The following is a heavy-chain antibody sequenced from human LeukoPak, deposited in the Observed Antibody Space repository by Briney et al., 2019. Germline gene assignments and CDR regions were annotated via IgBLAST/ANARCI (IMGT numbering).Heavy chain of an antibody. CDR2: ILYDGSKT. CDR3: AKESGSLVDFDY. J-gene: IGHJ4*02. V-gene: IGHV3-30*02. D-gene: IGHD1-26*01. Sequence: GGSLRLSCAASGFNFRNYGIHWVRQAPGKGLEWVAFILYDGSKTYYADSVKGRFTISRDNSKNTLYLQMNSLRAEDTAVYYCAKESGSLVDFDYWGQGTLVTVSS. CDR1: GFNFRNYG.